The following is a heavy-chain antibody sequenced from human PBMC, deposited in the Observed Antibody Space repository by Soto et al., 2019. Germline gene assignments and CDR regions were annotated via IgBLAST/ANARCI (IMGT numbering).Heavy chain of an antibody. J-gene: IGHJ4*02. V-gene: IGHV3-33*01. D-gene: IGHD3-10*01. Sequence: QVQLVESGGGVVQPGRSLRLSCAASGFTFSNYGMHWVCQAPGKGLEWVAVIWYGGSDKYYADSVKGRFTISRDDSKNTLYLQMNSLRAEDTAVYYCARDRTYGSGSSNPPPVDWGQGTLVTVSS. CDR2: IWYGGSDK. CDR1: GFTFSNYG. CDR3: ARDRTYGSGSSNPPPVD.